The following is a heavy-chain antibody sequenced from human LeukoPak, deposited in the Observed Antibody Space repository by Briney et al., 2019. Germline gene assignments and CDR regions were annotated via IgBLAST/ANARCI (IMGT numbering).Heavy chain of an antibody. D-gene: IGHD3-22*01. Sequence: KPSETLSLTCAVYGGSFSGYYWSWIRQAPGKGLEWIGEINHSGSTNYNPSLKSRVTVSVDTSKNQFSLKLSSVTAADTAVYYCARGGWLLRSLPTSWGQGTLVTVSS. CDR3: ARGGWLLRSLPTS. J-gene: IGHJ5*02. CDR2: INHSGST. CDR1: GGSFSGYY. V-gene: IGHV4-34*01.